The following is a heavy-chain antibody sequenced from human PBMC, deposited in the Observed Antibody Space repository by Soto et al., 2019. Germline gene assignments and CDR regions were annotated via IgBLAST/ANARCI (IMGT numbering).Heavy chain of an antibody. CDR2: ISFGVTT. CDR3: ATSSVSRLLNHWYFDL. Sequence: QVHLQESGPGLVKPSETLSLTCSVSGGSISSSDYYWGWVRQPPGKGLEWIGSISFGVTTYYSPSLRRRLTISIDTSTNQFSLKLSSVTAADTAVYYCATSSVSRLLNHWYFDLWGRGTLVTVSS. J-gene: IGHJ2*01. CDR1: GGSISSSDYY. V-gene: IGHV4-39*01.